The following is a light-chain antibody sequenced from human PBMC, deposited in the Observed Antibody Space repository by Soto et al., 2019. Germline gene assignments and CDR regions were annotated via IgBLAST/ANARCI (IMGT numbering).Light chain of an antibody. CDR2: ASS. J-gene: IGKJ4*01. CDR1: QGIRND. CDR3: LQEYNYPLT. V-gene: IGKV1-6*01. Sequence: AIQMTQSPSSLSASVGDKVTITCRASQGIRNDLDWYQQKPGQAPRLLIYASSHLQSGVPSRYSGSGSGTDFTLNNSTLQTEYFATYYSLQEYNYPLTFGGGTKVEI.